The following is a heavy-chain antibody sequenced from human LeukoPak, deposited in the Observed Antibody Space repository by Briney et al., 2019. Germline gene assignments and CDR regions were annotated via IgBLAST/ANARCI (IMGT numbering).Heavy chain of an antibody. Sequence: ASVKVSCKASGYTFTSYGISWVRQAPGQGLEWMGWISAYNGNTNYAQKLQGRVTMTTDTSTSTAYMELRSLRSDDTAVYYCARVVGQQLVNNYNWFAPWGQGTLVTVSS. CDR2: ISAYNGNT. V-gene: IGHV1-18*01. D-gene: IGHD6-13*01. J-gene: IGHJ5*02. CDR1: GYTFTSYG. CDR3: ARVVGQQLVNNYNWFAP.